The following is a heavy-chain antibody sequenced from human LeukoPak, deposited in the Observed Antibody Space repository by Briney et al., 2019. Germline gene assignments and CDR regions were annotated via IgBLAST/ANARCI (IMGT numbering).Heavy chain of an antibody. CDR3: ARDQGVWGSPAD. J-gene: IGHJ4*02. V-gene: IGHV1-69*13. D-gene: IGHD3-16*01. Sequence: SVKVSCKASDYTFTFYGISWVRQAPGQGLEWMGGIIIIFGTANYAQKFQGRVTITADESTSTAYMELSSLRSEDTAVYYCARDQGVWGSPADWGQGTLVTVSS. CDR2: IIIIFGTA. CDR1: DYTFTFYG.